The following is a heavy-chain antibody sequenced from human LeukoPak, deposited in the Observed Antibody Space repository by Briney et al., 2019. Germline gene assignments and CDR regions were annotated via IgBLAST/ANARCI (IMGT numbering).Heavy chain of an antibody. CDR2: ISFDGSKN. V-gene: IGHV3-30-3*01. J-gene: IGHJ5*02. CDR1: GFTFSSYP. Sequence: PGGSLRLSCAASGFTFSSYPMHWVRQAPGKGLEWVAVISFDGSKNYFADSVKGRFTVSRDNSENTVYLQMSSLRAEDTAVYYCAKDSGGWYYNWFDPWGQGTLVTVSS. D-gene: IGHD6-19*01. CDR3: AKDSGGWYYNWFDP.